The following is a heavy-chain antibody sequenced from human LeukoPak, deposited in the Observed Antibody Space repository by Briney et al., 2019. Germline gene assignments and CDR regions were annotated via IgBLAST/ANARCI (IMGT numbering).Heavy chain of an antibody. D-gene: IGHD6-13*01. J-gene: IGHJ3*02. CDR1: GGSFSGYY. V-gene: IGHV4-34*01. CDR3: ARGIAAAGIMDLAFDI. CDR2: INHSGST. Sequence: SETLSLTCAVYGGSFSGYYWSWIRQPPGKGLEWIGEINHSGSTNYNPSLKSRVTISVDTSKNQFSLKLSSVTAADTAVYYCARGIAAAGIMDLAFDIWGQGIMVTVSS.